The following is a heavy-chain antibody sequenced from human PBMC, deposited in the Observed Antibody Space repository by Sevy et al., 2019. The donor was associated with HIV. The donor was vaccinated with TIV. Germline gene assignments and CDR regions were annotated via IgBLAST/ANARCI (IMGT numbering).Heavy chain of an antibody. CDR1: GYTFTSYG. D-gene: IGHD3-3*01. CDR3: ARDSKTVLRVLEWLPYPDY. V-gene: IGHV1-18*01. J-gene: IGHJ4*02. CDR2: ISAYNGNT. Sequence: ASVKVSCKASGYTFTSYGITWVRQAPGQGLEWMGWISAYNGNTNYAQKLQGRITMTTDTSTSTAYMELRSLRSDDTAVYYCARDSKTVLRVLEWLPYPDYWGQGTLVTVSS.